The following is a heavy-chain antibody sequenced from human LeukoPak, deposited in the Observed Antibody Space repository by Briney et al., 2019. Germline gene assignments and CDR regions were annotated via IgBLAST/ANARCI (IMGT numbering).Heavy chain of an antibody. D-gene: IGHD3-22*01. CDR3: AKAGYYYDSSGYYDY. V-gene: IGHV3-30*18. CDR1: GFTFSSYG. CDR2: ISYDGSNK. Sequence: GGSLRLSCAASGFTFSSYGMHWVRQAPGTGLEWVAVISYDGSNKYYADSVKGRFTISRDNSKNTLYLQMNSLRAEDTAVYYCAKAGYYYDSSGYYDYWGQGTLVTVSS. J-gene: IGHJ4*02.